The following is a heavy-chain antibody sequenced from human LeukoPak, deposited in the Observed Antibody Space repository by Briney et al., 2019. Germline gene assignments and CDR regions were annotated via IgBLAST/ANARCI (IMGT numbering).Heavy chain of an antibody. D-gene: IGHD5-18*01. Sequence: GGSLRLSCAASGFTFSSYSMNWVRQAPGKGLEWVSSISSSSSYIYYADSVKGRFTISRDNAKNSLYLQMNSLRAEDTAVYYCARRHGYGFYFDYWGQGTLVTVSS. CDR2: ISSSSSYI. CDR1: GFTFSSYS. CDR3: ARRHGYGFYFDY. J-gene: IGHJ4*02. V-gene: IGHV3-21*01.